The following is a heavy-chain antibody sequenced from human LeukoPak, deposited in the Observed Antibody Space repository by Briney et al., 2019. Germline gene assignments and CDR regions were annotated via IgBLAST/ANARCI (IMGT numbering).Heavy chain of an antibody. D-gene: IGHD3-10*01. J-gene: IGHJ4*02. CDR3: AKRASGSGTSLYYSDY. Sequence: PGGSLRLSCAASGFTFSSYAMSWVRQARGKGLEWVSVISNSGGSTFYADSVKGRFTISRDNSKNTLYLQMNSLRAEDTAVYYCAKRASGSGTSLYYSDYWGQGTLVTVSS. CDR1: GFTFSSYA. V-gene: IGHV3-23*01. CDR2: ISNSGGST.